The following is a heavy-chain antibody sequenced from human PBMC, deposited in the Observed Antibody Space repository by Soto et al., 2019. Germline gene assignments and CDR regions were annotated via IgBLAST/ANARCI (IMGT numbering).Heavy chain of an antibody. CDR3: ARDVAVAGGRWFDP. J-gene: IGHJ5*02. V-gene: IGHV1-18*01. Sequence: ASVKVSCKTSGYTFSNYGINWVRQAPGQGLEWMGWISAYNGNTNFAQKLQGRVSLTTDTSSTTAYMELRSLTSDDTAVYYCARDVAVAGGRWFDPWGQGTLVTVSS. D-gene: IGHD6-19*01. CDR1: GYTFSNYG. CDR2: ISAYNGNT.